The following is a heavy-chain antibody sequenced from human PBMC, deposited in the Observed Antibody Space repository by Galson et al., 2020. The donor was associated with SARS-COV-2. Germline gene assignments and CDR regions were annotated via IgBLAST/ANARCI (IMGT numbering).Heavy chain of an antibody. V-gene: IGHV3-30*04. J-gene: IGHJ3*02. CDR3: TRDVSGGASDI. D-gene: IGHD1-26*01. Sequence: GGSLRLSCAASGFTFDDYAMHWVRQAPGKGLEWLTVISHDGKIQVYADSVKGRFTISRDNSGNMVFLQIVSLRPDDTALYYCTRDVSGGASDIWGQGTMVTVSS. CDR1: GFTFDDYA. CDR2: ISHDGKIQ.